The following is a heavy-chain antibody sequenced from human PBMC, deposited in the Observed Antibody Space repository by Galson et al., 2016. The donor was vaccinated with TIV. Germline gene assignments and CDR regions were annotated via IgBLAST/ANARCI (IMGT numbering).Heavy chain of an antibody. V-gene: IGHV5-51*01. J-gene: IGHJ2*01. CDR3: ARASLASRPWFFDL. D-gene: IGHD6-6*01. CDR1: GYDFTRYW. CDR2: IYPGDSDA. Sequence: QSGAEVKKPGESLKISCKGSGYDFTRYWFAWVRQMSGRGLEWMGIIYPGDSDARYSSSFQGQVTTSVDKSINTAYMQWSSLKASDSAIYYCARASLASRPWFFDLWGRGTLVTVSS.